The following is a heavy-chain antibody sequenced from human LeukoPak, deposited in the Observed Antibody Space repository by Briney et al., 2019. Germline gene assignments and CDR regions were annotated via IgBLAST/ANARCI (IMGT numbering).Heavy chain of an antibody. CDR3: AKDVGKWESLHFFDY. D-gene: IGHD1-26*01. CDR2: LVYDARS. J-gene: IGHJ4*02. Sequence: PGGSLRLSCAASGFPFSSYGMHWVRQAPGKGLEWVARLVYDARSDYANSVKGRFSISRDDSRNTLYLQMNSLRGDDTAVYYCAKDVGKWESLHFFDYWGQGTLVTVSS. V-gene: IGHV3-33*03. CDR1: GFPFSSYG.